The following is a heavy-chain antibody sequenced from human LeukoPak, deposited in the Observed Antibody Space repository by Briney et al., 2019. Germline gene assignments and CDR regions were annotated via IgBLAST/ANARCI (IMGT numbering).Heavy chain of an antibody. D-gene: IGHD1-26*01. CDR2: ISSNGGST. V-gene: IGHV3-64D*09. Sequence: GGSLRLSCSASGFTFSSYAMHWVRQAPGKGLEYVSAISSNGGSTCYADSVKGRFTVSRDNSKNTLYLQMSSLRAEDTAMYYCVKDAVGATRFNYFDYWGQGTLVTVSS. CDR1: GFTFSSYA. J-gene: IGHJ4*02. CDR3: VKDAVGATRFNYFDY.